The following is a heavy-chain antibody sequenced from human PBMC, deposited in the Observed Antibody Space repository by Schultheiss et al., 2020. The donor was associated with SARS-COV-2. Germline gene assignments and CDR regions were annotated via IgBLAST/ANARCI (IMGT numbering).Heavy chain of an antibody. D-gene: IGHD4-17*01. CDR1: ELTFSSAW. J-gene: IGHJ5*02. CDR2: IKSKTQRGTT. V-gene: IGHV3-15*01. CDR3: ARQGVNYGDYGPFDP. Sequence: GGSLRLSCAVSELTFSSAWMGWARQAPGKGLEWVGRIKSKTQRGTTECAAPVKGSFSISRDDSKNTVYLQMNSLRAEDTAVYYCARQGVNYGDYGPFDPWGQGTLVTVSS.